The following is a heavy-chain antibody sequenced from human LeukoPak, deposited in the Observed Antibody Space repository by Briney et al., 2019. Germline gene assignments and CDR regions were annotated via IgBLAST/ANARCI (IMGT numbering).Heavy chain of an antibody. Sequence: ASVKVSCKASGYTFTGYYMHWVRQAPGQGLEWMGWINPNSGGTNYAQKFQGRVTMTRDTSISTAYMELSRLRSDDTAVDYCAREYYDSSGPILFDYWGQGTLVTVSS. CDR1: GYTFTGYY. CDR3: AREYYDSSGPILFDY. D-gene: IGHD3-22*01. CDR2: INPNSGGT. J-gene: IGHJ4*02. V-gene: IGHV1-2*02.